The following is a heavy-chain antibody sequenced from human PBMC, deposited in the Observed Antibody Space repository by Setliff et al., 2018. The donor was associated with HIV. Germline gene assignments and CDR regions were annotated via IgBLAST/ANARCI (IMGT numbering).Heavy chain of an antibody. CDR1: GGSFGDYH. V-gene: IGHV4-4*07. Sequence: SETLSLTCTLTGGSFGDYHWSWIRQPAGRGLVWIGRIFRSGTTDYKFSLKSRVTISIDTSRNQFSLRLTSVTAEVTAVYYCARDRHYSGLGSYGPWGPGTLVTVSS. D-gene: IGHD3-10*01. CDR3: ARDRHYSGLGSYGP. J-gene: IGHJ5*02. CDR2: IFRSGTT.